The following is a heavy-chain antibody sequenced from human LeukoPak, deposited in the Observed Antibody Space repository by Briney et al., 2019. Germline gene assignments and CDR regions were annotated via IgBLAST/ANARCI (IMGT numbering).Heavy chain of an antibody. D-gene: IGHD3-3*01. V-gene: IGHV4-34*01. CDR1: GGSFSGYY. J-gene: IGHJ5*02. Sequence: KPSETLSLTCAVYGGSFSGYYWSWIRQPPGKGLEWIGEINHSGSTNYNPSLKSRVTISVDTSNNQFCLKLRSVTAADTAVYYCAREGDFWSGYYLPVWFDPWGQGTLVTVSS. CDR3: AREGDFWSGYYLPVWFDP. CDR2: INHSGST.